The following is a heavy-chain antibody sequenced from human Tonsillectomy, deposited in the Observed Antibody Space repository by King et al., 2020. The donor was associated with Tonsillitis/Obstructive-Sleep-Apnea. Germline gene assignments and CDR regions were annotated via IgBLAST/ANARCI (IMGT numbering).Heavy chain of an antibody. CDR1: GGSFSGYY. CDR3: ARVPPGGYCSSTSCSAGEYYYYYMDV. Sequence: VQLQQWGGGLLKPSETLSLTCAVYGGSFSGYYWSWIRQPPGKGLEWIGEINHSGSTNYNPSLKSRVTISVDTSKNQFSLKLSSVTAADTAVYYCARVPPGGYCSSTSCSAGEYYYYYMDVWGKGTTVTVSS. CDR2: INHSGST. V-gene: IGHV4-34*01. J-gene: IGHJ6*03. D-gene: IGHD2-2*01.